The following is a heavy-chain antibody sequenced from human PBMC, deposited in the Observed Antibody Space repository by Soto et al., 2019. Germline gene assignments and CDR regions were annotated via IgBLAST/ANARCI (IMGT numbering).Heavy chain of an antibody. Sequence: PSETLSLTCTVSGGSISTYYWSWIRQPPGKGLEWIGFIHYSGSTKSNPTLKSRVTISVDTSQNQLSLKLSSVTAADTAVYYCARESEGSGKNNWFDPWGPGTLVPVYS. CDR2: IHYSGST. D-gene: IGHD3-10*01. CDR1: GGSISTYY. J-gene: IGHJ5*02. V-gene: IGHV4-59*01. CDR3: ARESEGSGKNNWFDP.